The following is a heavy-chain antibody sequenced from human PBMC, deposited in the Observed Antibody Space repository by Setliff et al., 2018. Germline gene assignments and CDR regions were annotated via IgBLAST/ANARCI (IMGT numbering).Heavy chain of an antibody. CDR1: GYTFNDYG. V-gene: IGHV1-18*01. CDR2: ISAHTGNT. Sequence: ASVKVSCKTSGYTFNDYGIAWVRQAPGQGLEWMGWISAHTGNTYYTPKLHGRVTLTTDTSTSTAYMELTSLGSDDTAVYYCSRLVRYCTRTSCQRLSGGEFWGQGTLVTV. J-gene: IGHJ4*02. CDR3: SRLVRYCTRTSCQRLSGGEF. D-gene: IGHD2-15*01.